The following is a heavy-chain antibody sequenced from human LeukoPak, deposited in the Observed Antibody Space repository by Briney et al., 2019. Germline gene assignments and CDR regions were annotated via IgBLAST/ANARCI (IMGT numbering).Heavy chain of an antibody. D-gene: IGHD4-11*01. CDR3: AKRSRTVTTIDS. V-gene: IGHV3-23*01. CDR1: GFTFSSFA. J-gene: IGHJ4*02. Sequence: PGGSLRLSCAASGFTFSSFAMSWVRQAPEKGLEWVSAVSASGGISYYADSVKGRFTISRDNSKNTLYLQMNSLRAEDTALYYCAKRSRTVTTIDSWGRGTLVTVSS. CDR2: VSASGGIS.